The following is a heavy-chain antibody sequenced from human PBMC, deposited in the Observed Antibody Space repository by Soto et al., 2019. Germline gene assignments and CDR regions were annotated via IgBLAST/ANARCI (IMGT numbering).Heavy chain of an antibody. Sequence: SLKVSCKASGGTFSSYAISWVRQAPGQGLEWMGGIIPIFGTANYAQKFQGRVTITADESTSTAYMELSSLRSEDTAVYYCAKDRRQQLVLDYCGQGTLVTVSP. D-gene: IGHD6-13*01. V-gene: IGHV1-69*13. CDR3: AKDRRQQLVLDY. CDR2: IIPIFGTA. CDR1: GGTFSSYA. J-gene: IGHJ4*02.